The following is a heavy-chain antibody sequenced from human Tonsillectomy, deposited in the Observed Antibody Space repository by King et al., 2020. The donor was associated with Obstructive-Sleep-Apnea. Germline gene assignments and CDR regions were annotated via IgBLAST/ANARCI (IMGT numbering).Heavy chain of an antibody. CDR1: GYTFTSYY. J-gene: IGHJ4*02. Sequence: LVQSGAEVKKPGASVKVSCKASGYTFTSYYMHWVRQAPGQGLEWMGIINPSGGSTSYAQKFQGRVTMTRDTSTSTVYMELSSLRSEDTAVYYCARDLGRITMIDPIFDYWGQGTLVTVSS. V-gene: IGHV1-46*01. CDR2: INPSGGST. CDR3: ARDLGRITMIDPIFDY. D-gene: IGHD3-22*01.